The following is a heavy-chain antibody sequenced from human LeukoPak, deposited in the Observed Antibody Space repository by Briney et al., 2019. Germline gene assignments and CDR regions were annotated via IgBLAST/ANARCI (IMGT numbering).Heavy chain of an antibody. J-gene: IGHJ4*02. CDR2: ISAYNGNT. CDR1: GYTFTSYG. D-gene: IGHD4-11*01. Sequence: GASVNVSCKSSGYTFTSYGISGVRQAPGQGLEGMGWISAYNGNTNYAQTLQGRVTLTTDTSTSTAYMELRSLRSDDTAVYYCARARKGMTTVTEAGYWGQGTLVTVSS. CDR3: ARARKGMTTVTEAGY. V-gene: IGHV1-18*01.